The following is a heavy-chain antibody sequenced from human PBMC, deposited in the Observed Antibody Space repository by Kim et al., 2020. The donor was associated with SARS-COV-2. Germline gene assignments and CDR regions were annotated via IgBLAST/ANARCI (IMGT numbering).Heavy chain of an antibody. CDR3: ARASRSTIFGVVIAPGAFDI. Sequence: RVTISVDTSKNQFSLKLSSVTAADTAVYYCARASRSTIFGVVIAPGAFDIWGQGTMVTVSS. J-gene: IGHJ3*02. D-gene: IGHD3-3*01. V-gene: IGHV4-59*01.